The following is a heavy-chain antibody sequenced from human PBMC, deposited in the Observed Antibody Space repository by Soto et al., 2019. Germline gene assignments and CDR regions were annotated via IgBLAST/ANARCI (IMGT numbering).Heavy chain of an antibody. CDR1: GGSISSRGYY. J-gene: IGHJ4*02. CDR3: AGGKERQFDY. D-gene: IGHD1-1*01. Sequence: QVQLQESGPGLVKPSQTLSLTCTVSGGSISSRGYYWSWIRQPAGKGLEWIGRIYTSGSTNYNPSLKSRVTMSVDTSKNQFSLKLSSVTAADTAVYYCAGGKERQFDYWGQGTLVTVSS. CDR2: IYTSGST. V-gene: IGHV4-61*02.